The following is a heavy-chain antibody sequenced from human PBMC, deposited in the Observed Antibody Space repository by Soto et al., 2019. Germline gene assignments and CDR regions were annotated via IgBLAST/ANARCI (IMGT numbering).Heavy chain of an antibody. CDR1: ELSSSNHA. D-gene: IGHD5-18*01. CDR2: ISGTDGGA. J-gene: IGHJ4*02. V-gene: IGHV3-23*01. Sequence: EVHLLESGGGLVQPGGSLRLSCAASELSSSNHAMTWVRQAPGKGLEWVSGISGTDGGAYYADSVKGRFTISRDNSRSTLYLPMNSLRVEDTAVYYCASGGLHGYTNGGLSYFHSWGQGTLVTVFS. CDR3: ASGGLHGYTNGGLSYFHS.